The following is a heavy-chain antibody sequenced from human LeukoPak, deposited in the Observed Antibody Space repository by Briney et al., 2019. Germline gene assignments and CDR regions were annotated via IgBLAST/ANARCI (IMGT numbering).Heavy chain of an antibody. V-gene: IGHV1-69*05. CDR3: AADDPDYGDQGN. D-gene: IGHD4-17*01. CDR1: GGTFSSYA. CDR2: IIPIFGTA. Sequence: SVKVSCKASGGTFSSYAISWVRQAPGQGLEWMGGIIPIFGTANYAQKFQERVTITRDMSTSTAYMELSSLRSEDTAVYYCAADDPDYGDQGNWGQGTLVTVSS. J-gene: IGHJ4*02.